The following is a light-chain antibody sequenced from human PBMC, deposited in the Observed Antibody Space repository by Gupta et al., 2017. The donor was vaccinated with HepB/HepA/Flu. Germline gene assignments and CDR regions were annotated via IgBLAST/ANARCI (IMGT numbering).Light chain of an antibody. V-gene: IGLV3-21*03. J-gene: IGLJ2*01. CDR2: EDT. CDR3: QVWDTRTDHPVV. CDR1: NSGTKS. Sequence: SYILTQPPSVSVAPGRTARITCGGNNSGTKSVHWYQQRPGQAPLVVIYEDTNRPSGIPERISGSNSGNTATLTISRVEAGDEADYYCQVWDTRTDHPVVFGGGTKLTV.